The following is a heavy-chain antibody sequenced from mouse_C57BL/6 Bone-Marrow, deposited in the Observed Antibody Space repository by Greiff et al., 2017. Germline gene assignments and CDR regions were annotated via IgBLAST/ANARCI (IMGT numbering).Heavy chain of an antibody. CDR2: INPSSGYT. CDR1: GYTFTSYT. V-gene: IGHV1-4*01. J-gene: IGHJ4*01. CDR3: ARGDGSSYENAMDN. D-gene: IGHD1-1*01. Sequence: QVQLQQSGAELARPGASVKMSCKASGYTFTSYTMHWVKQRPGQGLEWIGYINPSSGYTKYNQKFKDKATLTADKSSSTAYMHLSSLTSEDSAVYYCARGDGSSYENAMDNWGQGTTATASS.